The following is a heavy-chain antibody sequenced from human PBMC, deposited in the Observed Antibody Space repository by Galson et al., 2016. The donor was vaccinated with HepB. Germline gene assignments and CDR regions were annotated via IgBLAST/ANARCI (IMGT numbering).Heavy chain of an antibody. CDR1: GFTFSTYW. D-gene: IGHD6-13*01. V-gene: IGHV3-7*04. CDR3: TRTISATAGID. J-gene: IGHJ4*02. Sequence: SLRLSCAASGFTFSTYWMHWVRQAPGKGLEWPANIKQDGSEKYYVDSVRGRFTISRDNAMNSLYLHMGSLRAEDTALYYCTRTISATAGIDWGQGTLVTVSS. CDR2: IKQDGSEK.